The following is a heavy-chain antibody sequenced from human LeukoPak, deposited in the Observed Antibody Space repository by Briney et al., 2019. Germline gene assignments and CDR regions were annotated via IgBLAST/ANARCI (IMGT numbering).Heavy chain of an antibody. D-gene: IGHD5-12*01. CDR2: IDNDGSYI. V-gene: IGHV3-21*01. J-gene: IGHJ4*02. CDR3: ATKYSAGWLFDY. CDR1: GFTFSSYT. Sequence: GGSLILSCAASGFTFSSYTMNWVRQAPGKGLEWVSSIDNDGSYIYYADSVKGRFTLSRDNAENSVHLQMISLRAEDTAVYYCATKYSAGWLFDYWGQGTPDTVSS.